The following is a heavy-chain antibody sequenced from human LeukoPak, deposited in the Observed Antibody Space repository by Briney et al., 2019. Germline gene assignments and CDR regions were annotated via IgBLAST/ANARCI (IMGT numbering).Heavy chain of an antibody. V-gene: IGHV3-30*03. CDR2: ISYDGRDK. CDR1: GFTSSYYA. J-gene: IGHJ4*02. D-gene: IGHD5-18*01. CDR3: AGESGYSYIRRYLDA. Sequence: GGSLRLSCAASGFTSSYYAMHWVRQAPGRGLEWVAVISYDGRDKKYADSVSGRFIISRDDSTRTLYLQLNSLRRDDTAICYWAGESGYSYIRRYLDAWGQGTLVTVSS.